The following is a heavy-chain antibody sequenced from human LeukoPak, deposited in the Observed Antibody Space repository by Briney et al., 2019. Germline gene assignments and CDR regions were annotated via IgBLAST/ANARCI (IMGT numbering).Heavy chain of an antibody. CDR2: ISPYDGNT. V-gene: IGHV1-18*01. J-gene: IGHJ4*02. Sequence: GASVKVSCKASGYTFKSYGFSWVRQAPGQGLEWMGWISPYDGNTNSAQKLLGRVTMTTDTSTSIVYMELRGLRSDDTAVYYCARIAGRRPPPYYFDYWGQGTLVTVSS. CDR3: ARIAGRRPPPYYFDY. CDR1: GYTFKSYG. D-gene: IGHD6-6*01.